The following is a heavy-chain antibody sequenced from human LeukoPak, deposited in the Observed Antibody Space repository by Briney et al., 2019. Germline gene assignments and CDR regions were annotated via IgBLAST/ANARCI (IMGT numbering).Heavy chain of an antibody. CDR3: ARDPDYGDPY. CDR1: GCTFSDHY. Sequence: KPGGSLRLSCTASGCTFSDHYMSWFRLSPGKGLEWISYITSSGTTIDYADSVKGRFTISRDNAQSSLYLQMNSLRPEDTAMYYCARDPDYGDPYWGQGTLVTVSS. V-gene: IGHV3-11*01. J-gene: IGHJ4*02. CDR2: ITSSGTTI. D-gene: IGHD4-17*01.